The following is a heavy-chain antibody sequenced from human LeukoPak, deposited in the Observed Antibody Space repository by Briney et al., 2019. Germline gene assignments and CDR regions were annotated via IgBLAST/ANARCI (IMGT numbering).Heavy chain of an antibody. CDR1: GYSLSSGYY. V-gene: IGHV4-38-2*02. Sequence: SQTLSLTCTVSGYSLSSGYYWGWIRQPPGKGLEGIGRIYHSGSTYYNPSLKSRVTISVDTSKNQFSLKLSSVTAADTAVYYCARGQGYWGQGTLVTVSS. CDR2: IYHSGST. CDR3: ARGQGY. J-gene: IGHJ4*02.